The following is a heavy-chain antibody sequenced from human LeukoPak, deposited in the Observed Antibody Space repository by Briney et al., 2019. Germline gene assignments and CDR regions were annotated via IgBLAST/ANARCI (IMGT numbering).Heavy chain of an antibody. Sequence: PGGSLRLSCAASGFTFSSYEMNWVRQAPGKGLEWVSYISSSGSTIYYADSVKGRFIISRDNAKNSLYLQMNSLRAEDTAVYYCARGSYDSSGYYLYQRAYWGQGTLVTVSS. V-gene: IGHV3-48*03. CDR1: GFTFSSYE. CDR2: ISSSGSTI. D-gene: IGHD3-22*01. CDR3: ARGSYDSSGYYLYQRAY. J-gene: IGHJ4*02.